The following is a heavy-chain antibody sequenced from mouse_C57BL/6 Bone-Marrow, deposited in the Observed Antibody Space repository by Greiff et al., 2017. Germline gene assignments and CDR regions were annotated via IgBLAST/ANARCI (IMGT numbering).Heavy chain of an antibody. D-gene: IGHD2-4*01. V-gene: IGHV14-4*01. CDR1: GFNIKDDY. CDR2: IDPENGDT. CDR3: TTAVDDYDHLTFAY. Sequence: EVQLQQSGPELVRPGASVKLSCTASGFNIKDDYMHWVKQRPEQGLEWIGWIDPENGDTEYASKFPGKATITADTSSNTAYLQLRSLTSEDTAVYYCTTAVDDYDHLTFAYWGQGTLVTVSA. J-gene: IGHJ3*01.